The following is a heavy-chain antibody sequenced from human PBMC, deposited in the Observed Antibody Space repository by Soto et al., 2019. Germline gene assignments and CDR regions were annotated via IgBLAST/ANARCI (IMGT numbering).Heavy chain of an antibody. CDR2: ISGSGGSP. D-gene: IGHD2-8*01. V-gene: IGHV3-23*01. CDR1: GFSFSTYT. CDR3: AKARCTTSNCYAPDY. J-gene: IGHJ4*02. Sequence: PGGSLRLSCAASGFSFSTYTMSWVRRAPGKGLEWVSAISGSGGSPSYADSVQGRFTISRDNPKKTLYLQMNSLRAEDTAVYYCAKARCTTSNCYAPDYWGQGTLVTVPS.